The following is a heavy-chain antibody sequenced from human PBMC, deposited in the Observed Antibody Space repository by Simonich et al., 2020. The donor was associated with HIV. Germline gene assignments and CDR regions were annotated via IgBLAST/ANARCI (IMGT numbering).Heavy chain of an antibody. J-gene: IGHJ1*01. D-gene: IGHD6-13*01. CDR1: GGSFSGYY. CDR3: ARLTAGGLGEYFQH. Sequence: QVPLQQWGAGLLKPSETLSLTCPVYGGSFSGYYWILIRPPPGKGLECIGEINHSGSTNYNPSLKRRITISVDTSKNQFSLKLSSVTAADTAVYYCARLTAGGLGEYFQHWGQGTLVTVSS. CDR2: INHSGST. V-gene: IGHV4-34*01.